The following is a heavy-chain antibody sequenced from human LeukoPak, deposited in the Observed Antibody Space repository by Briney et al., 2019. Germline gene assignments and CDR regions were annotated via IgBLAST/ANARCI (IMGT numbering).Heavy chain of an antibody. J-gene: IGHJ4*02. CDR2: IHHSGKS. D-gene: IGHD3-10*02. V-gene: IGHV4-38-2*01. CDR1: GYYIRNGYF. CDR3: ASVFASPPRVFDT. Sequence: KPSETLSLTCGVSGYYIRNGYFWGWIRQPPGKGLEWIGSIHHSGKSDYNPSFKSRVTISVDTSKNQFALRLSSLTASDTAVYYCASVFASPPRVFDTWGQGTLVTVSS.